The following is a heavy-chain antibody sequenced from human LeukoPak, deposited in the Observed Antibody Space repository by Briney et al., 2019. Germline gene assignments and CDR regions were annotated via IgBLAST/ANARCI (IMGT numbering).Heavy chain of an antibody. D-gene: IGHD6-6*01. V-gene: IGHV3-53*01. CDR1: GFTVSSNY. CDR3: VGTIASRGSEY. Sequence: RAGGSLRLSCAASGFTVSSNYMSWVRQAPGKGLEWVSVIYSGGSTYYADSVKGRFTISRDNAKNTVYLQMNNLRVDDTAMYYCVGTIASRGSEYWGQGALVTVSS. J-gene: IGHJ4*02. CDR2: IYSGGST.